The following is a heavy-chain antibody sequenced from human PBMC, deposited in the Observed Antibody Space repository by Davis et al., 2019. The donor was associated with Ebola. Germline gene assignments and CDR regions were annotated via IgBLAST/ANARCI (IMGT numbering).Heavy chain of an antibody. J-gene: IGHJ4*02. CDR1: GFTFSSYA. CDR2: ISGSGGST. CDR3: ARSLWVYGDYRPFDY. Sequence: GESLKISCAASGFTFSSYAMSWVRQAPGKGLEWVSAISGSGGSTYYADSVKGRFTISRDNAKNSLYLQMNSLRAEDTAVYYCARSLWVYGDYRPFDYWGQGTLVTVSS. D-gene: IGHD4-17*01. V-gene: IGHV3-23*01.